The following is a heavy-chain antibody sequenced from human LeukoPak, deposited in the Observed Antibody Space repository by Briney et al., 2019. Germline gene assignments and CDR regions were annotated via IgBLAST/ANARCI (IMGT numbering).Heavy chain of an antibody. J-gene: IGHJ4*02. Sequence: GGSLRLSCAASGFTFSSSWTYWVRQAPGKGLVWVSRISSDGRTTSYADSVKGRFTISRDNAENTLYLQMNTLRAEDTAVYYCARSDYWGQGTLVTVSS. CDR2: ISSDGRTT. V-gene: IGHV3-74*01. CDR1: GFTFSSSW. CDR3: ARSDY.